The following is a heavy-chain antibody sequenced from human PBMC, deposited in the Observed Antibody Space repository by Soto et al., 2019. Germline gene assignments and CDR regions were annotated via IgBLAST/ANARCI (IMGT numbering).Heavy chain of an antibody. J-gene: IGHJ3*02. CDR1: GFTFSSYS. D-gene: IGHD2-15*01. CDR2: ISSSSITI. CDR3: ARDCSGGSCYGSAFDI. V-gene: IGHV3-48*01. Sequence: GGSLRLSCAASGFTFSSYSMNWVRQAPGKGLEWVSYISSSSITIYYADSVKGRFTISRYNAKYSLYLQMNSLRAEDTAVYYCARDCSGGSCYGSAFDIWGQGTMVTVSS.